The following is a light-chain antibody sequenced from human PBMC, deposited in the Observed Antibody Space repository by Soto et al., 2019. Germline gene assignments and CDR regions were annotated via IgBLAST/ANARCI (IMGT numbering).Light chain of an antibody. V-gene: IGKV1-39*01. CDR3: QQSYSSPQMYT. Sequence: DIQMTQSPSSLSASVGDRVTITCRASQTISSSLIWYQQKPGKAPDLLIYAASNLQSGVPSRFSGSGSGSDFTLTISSLQPEDFATYYCQQSYSSPQMYTFGQGTRLEIK. J-gene: IGKJ2*01. CDR1: QTISSS. CDR2: AAS.